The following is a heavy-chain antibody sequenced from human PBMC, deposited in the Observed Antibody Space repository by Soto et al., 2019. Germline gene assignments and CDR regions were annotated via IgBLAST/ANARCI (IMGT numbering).Heavy chain of an antibody. V-gene: IGHV1-46*03. J-gene: IGHJ4*02. CDR1: GYTFTSYY. CDR2: INPSGGST. Sequence: QVQLVLSEAEVKKPGASVKVSCKASGYTFTSYYMPWVRQAPGQGLECMGIINPSGGSTSYAQKFKCRVTMTRDTSMSTDYMELSSLRSEDTAVYYCARGAVGIVATITGGYYFDYWGQGTLVTVSS. D-gene: IGHD5-12*01. CDR3: ARGAVGIVATITGGYYFDY.